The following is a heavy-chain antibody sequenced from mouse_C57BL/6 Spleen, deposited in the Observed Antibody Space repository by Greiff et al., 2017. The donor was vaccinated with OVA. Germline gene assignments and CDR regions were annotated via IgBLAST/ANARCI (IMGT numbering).Heavy chain of an antibody. J-gene: IGHJ3*01. D-gene: IGHD2-1*01. CDR3: TRRRRINYGKYEGFAY. CDR1: GYTFTDYE. CDR2: IDPDTGGT. V-gene: IGHV1-15*01. Sequence: VQLQQSGAELVRPGASVTLSCKASGYTFTDYEMHWVKQTPVHGLEWIGDIDPDTGGTDYNQKFKGKAILTVDKSSSPAYMELSSLTSEDSAVYYCTRRRRINYGKYEGFAYWGQGTLVTVSA.